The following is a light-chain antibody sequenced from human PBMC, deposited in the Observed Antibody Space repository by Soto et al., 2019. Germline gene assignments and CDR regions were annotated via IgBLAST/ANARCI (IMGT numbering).Light chain of an antibody. V-gene: IGKV3-15*01. J-gene: IGKJ5*01. CDR1: ESVRSSY. Sequence: EIVLTQSPGTLSLSPGERATLSCRASESVRSSYLAWYQQKPGQAPRLLIYGASTRATGIPARFSGSGSGTEFTLTISSLQSEDFAIYYCQQYNNWPTFGQGTRLEIK. CDR2: GAS. CDR3: QQYNNWPT.